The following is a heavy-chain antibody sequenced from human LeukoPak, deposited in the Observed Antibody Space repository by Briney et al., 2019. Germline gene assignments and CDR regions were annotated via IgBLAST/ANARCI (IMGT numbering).Heavy chain of an antibody. CDR3: ARDRGHCSGGSCYFVSDAFDI. CDR2: ITNSSSII. Sequence: GGSLRLSCAASGFTFSSYSMNWVRQAPGKGLEWVSYITNSSSIIYYADSVKGRFTISRDNAKNSLYLQMNSLRAEDTAVYYCARDRGHCSGGSCYFVSDAFDIWGQGTMVTVSS. J-gene: IGHJ3*02. CDR1: GFTFSSYS. V-gene: IGHV3-21*05. D-gene: IGHD2-15*01.